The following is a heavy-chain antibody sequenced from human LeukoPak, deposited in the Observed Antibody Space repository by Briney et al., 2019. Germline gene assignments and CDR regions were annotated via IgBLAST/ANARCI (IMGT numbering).Heavy chain of an antibody. J-gene: IGHJ4*02. V-gene: IGHV4-34*01. CDR3: ARMSHLYYYGSGTSIDY. D-gene: IGHD3-10*01. CDR1: GGSLSDYY. CDR2: INYSGGT. Sequence: SETLSLTCVVYGGSLSDYYWTWIRQPPGKGLEWIGEINYSGGTNYNPSLKSRVTISVDTSKNQFSLNLSSVTAADTAVYYCARMSHLYYYGSGTSIDYWGQGTLVTVSS.